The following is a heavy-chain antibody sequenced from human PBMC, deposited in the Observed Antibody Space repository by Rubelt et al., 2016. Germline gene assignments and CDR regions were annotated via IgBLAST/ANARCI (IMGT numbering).Heavy chain of an antibody. CDR2: IQNRGST. V-gene: IGHV4-59*08. CDR1: GGSISTYY. D-gene: IGHD2-2*01. Sequence: QVQLQESGPGLVKPSETLSLTCTVSGGSISTYYWNWIRQPPGQGLAWIGYIQNRGSTNYNPFLESRAPISLDTSMNQYSLGLRSVTAADTAVYYCARSSGYCSSSGCYAYWGQGTLVTVSS. J-gene: IGHJ4*02. CDR3: ARSSGYCSSSGCYAY.